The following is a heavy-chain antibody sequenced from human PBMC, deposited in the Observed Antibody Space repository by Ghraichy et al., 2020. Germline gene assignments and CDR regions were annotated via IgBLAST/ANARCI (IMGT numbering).Heavy chain of an antibody. J-gene: IGHJ4*02. CDR3: ARGDDILTGEYYFDY. CDR1: GGSFSGYY. V-gene: IGHV4-34*01. D-gene: IGHD3-9*01. Sequence: SETLSLTCAVYGGSFSGYYWSWIRQPPGKGLEWIGEINHSGSTNYNPSLKSRVTISVDTSKNQFSLKLSSVTAADTAVYYCARGDDILTGEYYFDYWGQGTLVTVSS. CDR2: INHSGST.